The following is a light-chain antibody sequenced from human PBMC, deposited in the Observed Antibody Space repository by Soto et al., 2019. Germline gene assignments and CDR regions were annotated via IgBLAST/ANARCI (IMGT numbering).Light chain of an antibody. J-gene: IGLJ2*01. Sequence: QSALTQPASVSGSPGQSITFSCTGTSSDVGGYNYVSWYQHHPGKAPKLMIYEVSNRPSGVSNRFSGSKSGNTASLTISGLQAEDEADYYCSAYTSSSTRNVVFGGGTQLTV. V-gene: IGLV2-14*01. CDR2: EVS. CDR3: SAYTSSSTRNVV. CDR1: SSDVGGYNY.